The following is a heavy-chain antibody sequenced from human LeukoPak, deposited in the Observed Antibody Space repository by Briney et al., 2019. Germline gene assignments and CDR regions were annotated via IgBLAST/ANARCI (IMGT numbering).Heavy chain of an antibody. Sequence: GGSLRLSCAASGFTFDDYAMHWVRQAPGKGLEWVSLISGDGGSTYYADSVKGRFTISRDNSKNSLYLQMNSLRTEDTALYYCAHCGHYVSDAFDIWSQGTMVTVSP. CDR2: ISGDGGST. CDR3: AHCGHYVSDAFDI. J-gene: IGHJ3*02. CDR1: GFTFDDYA. D-gene: IGHD3-22*01. V-gene: IGHV3-43*02.